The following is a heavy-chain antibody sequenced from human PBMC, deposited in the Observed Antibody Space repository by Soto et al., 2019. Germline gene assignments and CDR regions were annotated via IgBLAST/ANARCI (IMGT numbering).Heavy chain of an antibody. CDR3: ASTPTVAPYYYYYYGMDV. Sequence: QVQLQESGPGLVKPSETLSLTCTVSGGSVSSGSYYWSWIRQPPGKGLEWIGYIYYSGSTNYNPSLKIRVTISVDTSKNQFSLKLSSVTAADTAVYYCASTPTVAPYYYYYYGMDVWGQGTTVTVSS. V-gene: IGHV4-61*01. D-gene: IGHD4-17*01. J-gene: IGHJ6*02. CDR1: GGSVSSGSYY. CDR2: IYYSGST.